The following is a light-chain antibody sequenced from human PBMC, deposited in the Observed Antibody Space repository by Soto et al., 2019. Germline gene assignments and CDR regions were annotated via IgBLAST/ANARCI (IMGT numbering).Light chain of an antibody. CDR2: GAS. Sequence: FTQSPAILSFSPGGKATLSCRASQSVSTNLAWYQQKVGQAPRLLIYGASTRASGVPARFSGSGSGTDFTLTISDVEPEDFAVYYCHQRQSWPRTFGQGTKVDIK. CDR3: HQRQSWPRT. V-gene: IGKV3-11*01. CDR1: QSVSTN. J-gene: IGKJ1*01.